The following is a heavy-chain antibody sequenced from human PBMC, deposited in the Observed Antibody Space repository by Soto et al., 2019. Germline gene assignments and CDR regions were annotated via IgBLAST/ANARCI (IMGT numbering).Heavy chain of an antibody. V-gene: IGHV3-48*02. Sequence: EVQLVESGGDLVQPGGSLRLSCAASGFTFRASRMSWVRQAPGKGLEWISYISSGSRTIYYADSVKGRCTISRDNAKNSVDLHMNILRDEDAAVYFLAIDHGSGSFPSYLDFWGPGTLVTVSP. CDR2: ISSGSRTI. D-gene: IGHD1-26*01. J-gene: IGHJ4*02. CDR3: AIDHGSGSFPSYLDF. CDR1: GFTFRASR.